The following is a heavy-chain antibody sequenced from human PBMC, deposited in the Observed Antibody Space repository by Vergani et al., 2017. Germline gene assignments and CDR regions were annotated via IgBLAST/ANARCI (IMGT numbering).Heavy chain of an antibody. CDR3: AKFPLNITTPDRGDL. J-gene: IGHJ4*02. Sequence: QEQLLQSGGGVVQPGGSLRLSCAVSGFRFSDYGMHWVRQAPGRGLEWVALISYDGDTTYYEDSVKGRFTISRDNSKNTLFLQMHSLRVEDTALYYCAKFPLNITTPDRGDLWGQGSLVTVSS. V-gene: IGHV3-30*18. CDR1: GFRFSDYG. D-gene: IGHD1-1*01. CDR2: ISYDGDTT.